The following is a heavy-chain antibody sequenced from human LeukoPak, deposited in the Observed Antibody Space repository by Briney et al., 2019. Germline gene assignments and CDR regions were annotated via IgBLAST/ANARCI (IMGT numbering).Heavy chain of an antibody. D-gene: IGHD3-10*01. CDR1: GGSLSSYY. J-gene: IGHJ4*02. Sequence: SETLSLTCTVSGGSLSSYYWSWIRQPPGKGLEWIGYIYYSGSTNYNPSLKSRVTISVDTSKNQFSLKLSSVTAADTAVYYCARGATMVRGVDIFDYWGQGTLVTVSS. V-gene: IGHV4-59*01. CDR3: ARGATMVRGVDIFDY. CDR2: IYYSGST.